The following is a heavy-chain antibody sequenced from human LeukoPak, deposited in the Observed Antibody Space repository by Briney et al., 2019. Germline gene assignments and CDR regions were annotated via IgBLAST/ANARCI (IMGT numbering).Heavy chain of an antibody. CDR3: ARGEEQLVRAGDWFDP. D-gene: IGHD6-6*01. V-gene: IGHV3-21*01. CDR2: ISGSSSYK. Sequence: GGSLRLSCAASGFTFSSYTMNWVRQAPGKGLEWVSSISGSSSYKYYADSVKGRFTISRDNAKNSLYLQMNSLRAEDTAVYYCARGEEQLVRAGDWFDPWGQGTLVTVSS. CDR1: GFTFSSYT. J-gene: IGHJ5*02.